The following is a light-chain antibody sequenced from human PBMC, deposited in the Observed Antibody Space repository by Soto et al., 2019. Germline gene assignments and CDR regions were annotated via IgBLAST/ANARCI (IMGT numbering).Light chain of an antibody. CDR1: DSDVGAFNY. Sequence: QSALTQPASVSGAPGQSITISCTGADSDVGAFNYVSWYQQFAGKAPKLIIYDVSSRPSGISNRFSGSKSYNTASLTISGLQAEDEADYFCRSYTADTTYVFGTGTKLTVL. J-gene: IGLJ1*01. V-gene: IGLV2-14*03. CDR3: RSYTADTTYV. CDR2: DVS.